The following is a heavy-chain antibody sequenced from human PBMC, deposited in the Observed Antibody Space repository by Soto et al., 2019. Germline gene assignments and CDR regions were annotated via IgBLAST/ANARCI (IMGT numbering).Heavy chain of an antibody. D-gene: IGHD2-2*01. Sequence: GGSLRLSCAASGFTFFSYWMHWVRQAPGKGLVWVSRINSDGSSTNYADSVKGRFTISRDNAKNTLYLQMNSLRAEDTAVYYCARDLAILNGMDVWGQGTTVTVSS. CDR3: ARDLAILNGMDV. J-gene: IGHJ6*02. CDR1: GFTFFSYW. V-gene: IGHV3-74*01. CDR2: INSDGSST.